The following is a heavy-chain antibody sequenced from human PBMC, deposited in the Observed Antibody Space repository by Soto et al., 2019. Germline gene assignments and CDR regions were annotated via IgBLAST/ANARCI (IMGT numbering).Heavy chain of an antibody. CDR2: IWYDGSNK. CDR3: ARDTAMVYFDY. J-gene: IGHJ4*02. V-gene: IGHV3-33*01. D-gene: IGHD5-18*01. CDR1: GFTFSSYG. Sequence: GGSLRLSCAASGFTFSSYGMHWVRQAPGKGLEWVAVIWYDGSNKYYADSVKGRFTISRDNSKNTLYLQMNSLRAEDTAVYYCARDTAMVYFDYWGQGTLVTVS.